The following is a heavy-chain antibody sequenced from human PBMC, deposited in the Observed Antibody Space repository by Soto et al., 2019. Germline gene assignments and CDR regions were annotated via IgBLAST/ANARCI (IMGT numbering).Heavy chain of an antibody. D-gene: IGHD2-15*01. Sequence: EVQLVESGGGLVQPGMSLRLSCAASGFTFDDYAMHWVRQAPGKGLEWVSFIYSGGSTYYADSVKGRFTVSRDNSKNTLYLQMNSLRDEDTAVYYCARGGQVRGGLDVWGQGTTVTVSS. CDR2: IYSGGST. CDR3: ARGGQVRGGLDV. J-gene: IGHJ6*02. CDR1: GFTFDDYA. V-gene: IGHV3-66*01.